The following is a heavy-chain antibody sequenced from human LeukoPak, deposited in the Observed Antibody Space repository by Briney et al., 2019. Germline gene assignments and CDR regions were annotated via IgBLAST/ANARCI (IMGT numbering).Heavy chain of an antibody. D-gene: IGHD5-18*01. J-gene: IGHJ4*02. Sequence: PGGSLRLSCAASGFTFDDYAMHWVRQAPGKGLEWVSLISWDGGSTYYADSVKGRFTISRDNSKNSLYLQMNSLRAEDTALYYCAKEDGYSLINAFDYWGQGTLVTVSS. CDR2: ISWDGGST. CDR1: GFTFDDYA. V-gene: IGHV3-43D*04. CDR3: AKEDGYSLINAFDY.